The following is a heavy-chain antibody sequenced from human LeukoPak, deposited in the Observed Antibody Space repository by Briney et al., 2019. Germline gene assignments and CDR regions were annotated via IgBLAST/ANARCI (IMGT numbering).Heavy chain of an antibody. Sequence: GGSLRLSCAASGFTFSSYEMNWVRQAPGKGLEWASYISSSGSTIYYADSVKGRFTISRDNAKNSLYLQMNSLRAEDTAVYHCAKGQISRSDRFDYWGQGTLVTVSS. CDR2: ISSSGSTI. CDR1: GFTFSSYE. J-gene: IGHJ4*02. CDR3: AKGQISRSDRFDY. D-gene: IGHD3-3*02. V-gene: IGHV3-48*03.